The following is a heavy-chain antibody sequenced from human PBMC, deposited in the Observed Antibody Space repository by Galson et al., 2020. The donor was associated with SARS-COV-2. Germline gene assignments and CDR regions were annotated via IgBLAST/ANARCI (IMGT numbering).Heavy chain of an antibody. D-gene: IGHD4-17*01. J-gene: IGHJ6*02. CDR1: GDSVSSGRAA. CDR3: ARLTPVLYFCNSVEV. CDR2: TYYRSNKWYT. Sequence: SETLSLTCSISGDSVSSGRAAWNWIRQSPSRGLEWLGRTYYRSNKWYTDYAVSVKSRINIDPDTSKNLFSLQLNSVTPDDTALYYCARLTPVLYFCNSVEVWGQGTTVIVSS. V-gene: IGHV6-1*01.